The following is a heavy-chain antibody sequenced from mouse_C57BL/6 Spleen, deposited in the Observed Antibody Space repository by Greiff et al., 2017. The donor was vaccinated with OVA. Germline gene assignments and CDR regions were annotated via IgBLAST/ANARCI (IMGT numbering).Heavy chain of an antibody. CDR2: ISSGSSTI. Sequence: EVKVVESGGGLVKPGGSLKLSCAASGFTFSDSGMHWVRQAPEKGLEWVAYISSGSSTIYYADTVKGRFTISRDNAKNTLFLQMTSLRSEDTAMYYCARRGYYGSSNYFDYWGQGTTRTVSS. CDR3: ARRGYYGSSNYFDY. V-gene: IGHV5-17*01. D-gene: IGHD1-1*01. J-gene: IGHJ2*01. CDR1: GFTFSDSG.